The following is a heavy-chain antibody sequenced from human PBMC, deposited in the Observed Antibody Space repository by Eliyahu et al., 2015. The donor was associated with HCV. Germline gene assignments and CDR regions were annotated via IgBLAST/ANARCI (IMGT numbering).Heavy chain of an antibody. CDR3: AKWPGGWDPLDY. CDR2: ISYDGSNK. D-gene: IGHD6-19*01. V-gene: IGHV3-30*18. Sequence: QVQLVESGGGVVQPGRSLRLSCAASGFTFSSYGMHWVRQAPGKGPGGVAVISYDGSNKYYADSVKGRFTISRDNSKNTLYLQMNSLRAEDTAVYYCAKWPGGWDPLDYWGQGTLVTVSS. CDR1: GFTFSSYG. J-gene: IGHJ4*02.